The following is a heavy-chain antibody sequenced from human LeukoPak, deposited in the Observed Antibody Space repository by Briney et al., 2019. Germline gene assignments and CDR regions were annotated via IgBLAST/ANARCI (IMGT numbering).Heavy chain of an antibody. CDR3: AKSLIAVAANEDY. Sequence: GGSLRLSRAPSGFTLSRHAMRWVRQAPGKGREWVSAISGSGGSTYYADSVKGRFTISRDNSKNTLYLQMNSLRAEDTAVYYCAKSLIAVAANEDYWGQGTLVTVSS. CDR2: ISGSGGST. V-gene: IGHV3-23*01. J-gene: IGHJ4*02. D-gene: IGHD6-19*01. CDR1: GFTLSRHA.